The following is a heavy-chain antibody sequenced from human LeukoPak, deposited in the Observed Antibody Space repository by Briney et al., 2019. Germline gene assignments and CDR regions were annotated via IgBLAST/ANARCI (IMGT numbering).Heavy chain of an antibody. CDR1: GFTFSSYA. Sequence: GGSLRLSCAASGFTFSSYAMHWVRQAPGKGLEWVAVISYDGSNKYYADSVKGRFTISRDNSKNTLYLQMNSLRAEDTAVYYCARGRITMIPVAFYWGQGTLVTVSS. CDR2: ISYDGSNK. J-gene: IGHJ4*02. CDR3: ARGRITMIPVAFY. D-gene: IGHD3-22*01. V-gene: IGHV3-30-3*01.